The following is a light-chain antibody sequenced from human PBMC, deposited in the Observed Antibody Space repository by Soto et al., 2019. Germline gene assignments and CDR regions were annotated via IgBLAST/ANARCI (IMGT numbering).Light chain of an antibody. Sequence: QSVLTQPPSVSAAPGQKVTISCSGSSSSIGYNYVSWYQQLPGTAPKLLIYDNNKRPSGIPDRFSGSKSGTSATLGITGLQTGDEADYDCGTWDSSLSAHVFGSGTKLTVL. CDR2: DNN. J-gene: IGLJ1*01. V-gene: IGLV1-51*01. CDR3: GTWDSSLSAHV. CDR1: SSSIGYNY.